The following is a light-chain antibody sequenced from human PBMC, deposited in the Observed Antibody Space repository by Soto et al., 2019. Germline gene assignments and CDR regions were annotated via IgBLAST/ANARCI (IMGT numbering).Light chain of an antibody. V-gene: IGKV1-5*03. CDR2: KAS. Sequence: DIQMTQSTSTLSASVGDRVTISCRASQSISSWLAWYQQKPGKAPKLLIYKASSLESGVPSRFSGSGSETDFTLTISSLQPEDFASYYCQQSYETPWTFGQGTKVDIK. CDR3: QQSYETPWT. CDR1: QSISSW. J-gene: IGKJ1*01.